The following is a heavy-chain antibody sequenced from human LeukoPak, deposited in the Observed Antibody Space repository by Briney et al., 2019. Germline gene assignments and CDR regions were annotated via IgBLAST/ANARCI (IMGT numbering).Heavy chain of an antibody. D-gene: IGHD3-22*01. CDR1: GGYISSGSYY. CDR2: IYTSGST. J-gene: IGHJ4*02. V-gene: IGHV4-61*02. Sequence: SETLSLTCTVSGGYISSGSYYWSWIRQPAGKGLEWIGRIYTSGSTNYNPSLKSRVTISVDTSKNQFSLKLSSVTAADTAVYYCARGSEEYYYDSSGYYDYWGQGTLVTVSS. CDR3: ARGSEEYYYDSSGYYDY.